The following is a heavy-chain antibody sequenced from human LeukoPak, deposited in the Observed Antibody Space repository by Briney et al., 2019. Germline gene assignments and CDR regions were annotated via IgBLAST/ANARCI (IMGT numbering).Heavy chain of an antibody. CDR1: GFTFSSYW. Sequence: GGSLRLSCAASGFTFSSYWMSWVRQAPGKGLEWVANLKQDGSEKYYVDSVKGRFTISRDNAKNSLYLQMNSLRAEDTAVYYCARLPRSQFFMDAFDIWGQGTMVTVSS. D-gene: IGHD4-11*01. CDR3: ARLPRSQFFMDAFDI. J-gene: IGHJ3*02. CDR2: LKQDGSEK. V-gene: IGHV3-7*01.